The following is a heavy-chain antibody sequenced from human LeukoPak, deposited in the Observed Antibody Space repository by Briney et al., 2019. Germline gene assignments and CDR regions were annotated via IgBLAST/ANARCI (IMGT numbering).Heavy chain of an antibody. CDR2: IYTSGST. CDR1: GGSISSYY. D-gene: IGHD2-2*02. Sequence: PSETLSLTCTVSGGSISSYYWSWIRQPPGKGLEWIGYIYTSGSTNYNPSLESRVTISVDTSKNQFSLELSSVTAADTAVYYCARTDCSSTSCYTANWFDPWGQGTLVTVSS. J-gene: IGHJ5*02. CDR3: ARTDCSSTSCYTANWFDP. V-gene: IGHV4-4*09.